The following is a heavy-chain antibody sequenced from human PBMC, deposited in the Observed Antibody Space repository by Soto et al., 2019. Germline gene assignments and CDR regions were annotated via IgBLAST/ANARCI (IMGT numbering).Heavy chain of an antibody. V-gene: IGHV4-34*01. CDR1: GGSFSGYY. CDR2: INHSGST. D-gene: IGHD6-19*01. CDR3: ASPIIAVAGATFFDI. Sequence: SETLSLTCAVYGGSFSGYYWSWIRQPPGKGLEWIGEINHSGSTNYNPSLKSRVTISVDTSKNQFSLKLSSVTAADTAVHYCASPIIAVAGATFFDIWGQGTMVTVSS. J-gene: IGHJ3*02.